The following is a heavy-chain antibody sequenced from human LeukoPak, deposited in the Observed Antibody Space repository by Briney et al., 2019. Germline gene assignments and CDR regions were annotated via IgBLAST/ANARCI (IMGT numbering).Heavy chain of an antibody. Sequence: GRSLRLSCAASGFTFSSYGMHWVRQAPGKGLEWVAVIWYDGSNKYYADSVKGRFTISRDNSKSTLYLQMNSLRAEDTAVYYCARDRGYYDSSGYYSPWNWFDPWGQGTLVTVSS. D-gene: IGHD3-22*01. CDR1: GFTFSSYG. J-gene: IGHJ5*02. V-gene: IGHV3-33*01. CDR2: IWYDGSNK. CDR3: ARDRGYYDSSGYYSPWNWFDP.